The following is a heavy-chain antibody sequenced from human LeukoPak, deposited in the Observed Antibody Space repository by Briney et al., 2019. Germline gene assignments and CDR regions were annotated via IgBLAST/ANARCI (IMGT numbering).Heavy chain of an antibody. CDR1: GGSISSYY. CDR3: ARKVGATGWFDY. CDR2: IYYSGST. J-gene: IGHJ4*02. V-gene: IGHV4-59*01. D-gene: IGHD1-26*01. Sequence: PSESLSLTCTVSGGSISSYYWSWVRQPPGKGLEWIGYIYYSGSTNYNPSLKSRVTMSVDTSKNQFSLKLSSLSDVDTAVDYCARKVGATGWFDYWGGATLVTVSS.